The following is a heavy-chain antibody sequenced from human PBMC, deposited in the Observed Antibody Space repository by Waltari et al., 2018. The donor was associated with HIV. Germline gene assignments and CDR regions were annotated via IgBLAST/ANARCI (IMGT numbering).Heavy chain of an antibody. D-gene: IGHD3-3*01. CDR3: ARAYYDFWSGTGSSGNWFDP. CDR2: IYTSRAT. V-gene: IGHV4-61*02. J-gene: IGHJ5*02. CDR1: GGSISSGSYY. Sequence: QVQLQESGPGLVKPSQTLSLTCTVSGGSISSGSYYWSWIRQPAGKGLEWMGRIYTSRATNYNPPLKSRVTISVDTSKSQFSLRLRSVTAADTAVYYCARAYYDFWSGTGSSGNWFDPWGQGTLVTVSS.